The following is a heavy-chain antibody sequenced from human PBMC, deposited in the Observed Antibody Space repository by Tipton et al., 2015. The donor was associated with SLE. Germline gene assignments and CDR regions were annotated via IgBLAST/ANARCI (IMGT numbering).Heavy chain of an antibody. CDR1: GGSISSYY. Sequence: TLSLTCTVSGGSISSYYWSWIRQPPGKGLEWIGYIYNSGNTNYNPSLKSRATISVDTSKNQFSLQLNSVTPEDTAVYYCASGERAFDIWGQGTMVTVSS. D-gene: IGHD3-3*01. CDR3: ASGERAFDI. J-gene: IGHJ3*02. CDR2: IYNSGNT. V-gene: IGHV4-59*12.